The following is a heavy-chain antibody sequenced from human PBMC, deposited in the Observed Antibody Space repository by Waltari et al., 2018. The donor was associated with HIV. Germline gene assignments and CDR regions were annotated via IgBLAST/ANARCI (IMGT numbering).Heavy chain of an antibody. CDR1: GYTFTGYY. D-gene: IGHD2-2*03. Sequence: QVQLVQSGAEVKKPGASVKVSCKASGYTFTGYYMHWVRQAPGQGLEWMGWINPNMGGTTHAQKFQGRVTMTRGTSISTAYMELSRLRSDDTAVYYCARVGHGYCSSSSCYQDNWFDPWGQGTLVTVSS. J-gene: IGHJ5*02. CDR3: ARVGHGYCSSSSCYQDNWFDP. CDR2: INPNMGGT. V-gene: IGHV1-2*02.